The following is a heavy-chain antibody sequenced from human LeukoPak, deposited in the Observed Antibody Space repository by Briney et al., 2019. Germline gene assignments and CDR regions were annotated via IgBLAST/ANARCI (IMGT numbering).Heavy chain of an antibody. J-gene: IGHJ5*02. V-gene: IGHV1-8*01. CDR3: ARRRAGLRRDNWLDP. D-gene: IGHD3-10*01. Sequence: ASVKGSCKASGYTFTSYDINWVRQATGQGLEWMGWMNPNSGNTGYAQKFQGRVTMTRNTSLSTAYMELSSLRSEDTAVYYCARRRAGLRRDNWLDPWGQGTLVTVYS. CDR2: MNPNSGNT. CDR1: GYTFTSYD.